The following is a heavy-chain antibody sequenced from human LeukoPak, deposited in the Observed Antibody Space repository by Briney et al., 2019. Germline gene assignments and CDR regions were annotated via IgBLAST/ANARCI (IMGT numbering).Heavy chain of an antibody. CDR2: ISDTGST. J-gene: IGHJ6*02. V-gene: IGHV4-59*08. CDR3: ARRSLITAYGMDV. D-gene: IGHD2-8*01. CDR1: GGSISSYY. Sequence: SETLSLTCTVSGGSISSYYWNWIRQPQGKGLEWIGYISDTGSTNYNSSLKSRVIISVDTSKNQFSLKLSSVTAADTAVYYCARRSLITAYGMDVWGQGTTVTVSS.